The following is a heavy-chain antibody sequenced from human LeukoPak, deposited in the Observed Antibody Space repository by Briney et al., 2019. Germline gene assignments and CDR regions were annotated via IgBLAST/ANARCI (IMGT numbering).Heavy chain of an antibody. CDR2: INPSGGST. V-gene: IGHV1-46*01. D-gene: IGHD1-26*01. J-gene: IGHJ4*02. Sequence: ASVKVSCKASGYTFTSYYMHWVRQAPGQGLEWMGIINPSGGSTSYAQKFQGRVTMTRDMSTSTVYMELSSLRSEDTAVYYCARDWKTVGAVDYWGQGTLVTVSS. CDR3: ARDWKTVGAVDY. CDR1: GYTFTSYY.